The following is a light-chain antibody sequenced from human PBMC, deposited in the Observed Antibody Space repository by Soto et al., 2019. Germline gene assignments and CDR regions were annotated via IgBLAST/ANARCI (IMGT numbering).Light chain of an antibody. CDR1: QSVSSY. V-gene: IGKV3-11*01. J-gene: IGKJ2*01. Sequence: EIVLTQSPATLSLSPGERATLSCRASQSVSSYLAWYQQKPGQAPRLLIYDASNRATGIPARFSGSGSGTDFTLTISSLEPEDFAVYYCQQRSNWQYTFGQGTKLVIK. CDR3: QQRSNWQYT. CDR2: DAS.